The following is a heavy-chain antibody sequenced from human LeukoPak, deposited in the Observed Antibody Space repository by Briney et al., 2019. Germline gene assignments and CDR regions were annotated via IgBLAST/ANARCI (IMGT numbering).Heavy chain of an antibody. Sequence: GGSLRLSCAASGFTLSGHWMTWVRQAPGKGLEWVSYISSSGSTIYYADSVKGRFTISRDNAKNSLYLQMNSLRAEDTAVYYCAGTIRKDTFDYWGQGTLVTVSS. V-gene: IGHV3-11*01. J-gene: IGHJ4*02. CDR1: GFTLSGHW. CDR2: ISSSGSTI. CDR3: AGTIRKDTFDY. D-gene: IGHD1-14*01.